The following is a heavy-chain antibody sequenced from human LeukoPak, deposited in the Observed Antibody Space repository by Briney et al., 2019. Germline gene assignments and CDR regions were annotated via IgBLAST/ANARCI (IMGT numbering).Heavy chain of an antibody. CDR2: IYYSGST. J-gene: IGHJ5*02. CDR1: GGSIRSGGYY. D-gene: IGHD4-11*01. CDR3: ARGASNYGSFWFDP. Sequence: SQTLSLTCTVSGGSIRSGGYYWSWIRQHPGKGLEWIGNIYYSGSTSYNPSLKSRVTISVDTSKNQFSLKLNSVTAADTAVYYCARGASNYGSFWFDPWGQGTLVTVSS. V-gene: IGHV4-31*03.